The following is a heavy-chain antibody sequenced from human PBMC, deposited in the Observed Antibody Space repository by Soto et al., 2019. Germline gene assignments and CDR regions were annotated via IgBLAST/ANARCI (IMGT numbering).Heavy chain of an antibody. J-gene: IGHJ6*02. CDR1: GGSISGYY. CDR3: ARDLWGYCGTDCYHLDV. D-gene: IGHD2-21*02. Sequence: PSETLSLTCTVSGGSISGYYWSWIRQPPGKGLEWIGYMYNTGSTVYNPSFKSRVTISVDTSKSQFSLRLNSVTAADTAVYYCARDLWGYCGTDCYHLDVWGQGTTVTVSS. CDR2: MYNTGST. V-gene: IGHV4-59*01.